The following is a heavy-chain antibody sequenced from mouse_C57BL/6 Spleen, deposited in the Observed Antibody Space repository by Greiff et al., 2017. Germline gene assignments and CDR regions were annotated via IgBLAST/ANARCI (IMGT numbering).Heavy chain of an antibody. CDR1: GYTFTDHT. V-gene: IGHV1-78*01. D-gene: IGHD2-12*01. CDR2: IYPRDGST. Sequence: QVQLKESDAELVKPGASVKISCKVSGYTFTDHTIHWMKQRPEQGLEWIGYIYPRDGSTKYNETFKGKATLTADKSSSTAYMQLNSLTSEDSAVYFCARRGPYYSGYAMDYWGQGTSVTGSS. J-gene: IGHJ4*01. CDR3: ARRGPYYSGYAMDY.